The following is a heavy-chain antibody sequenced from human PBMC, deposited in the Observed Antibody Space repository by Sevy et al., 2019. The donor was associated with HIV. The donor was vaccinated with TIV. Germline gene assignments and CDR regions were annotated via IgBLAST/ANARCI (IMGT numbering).Heavy chain of an antibody. Sequence: GGSLRLSCEASGFTFSSYEMNWVRQAPGKGLEWVSYISSSGTTIKYADSVKGRFAISRDNAKNSLYMQMNSLRAEDTAVYYCARVDANYEKGSDPWGQGPRVTVS. CDR2: ISSSGTTI. J-gene: IGHJ5*02. CDR1: GFTFSSYE. D-gene: IGHD3-22*01. CDR3: ARVDANYEKGSDP. V-gene: IGHV3-48*03.